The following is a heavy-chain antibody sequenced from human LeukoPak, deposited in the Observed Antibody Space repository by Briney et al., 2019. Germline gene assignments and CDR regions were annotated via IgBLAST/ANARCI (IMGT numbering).Heavy chain of an antibody. CDR1: GFTFSVYS. CDR3: ARDHRYAFDN. J-gene: IGHJ4*02. D-gene: IGHD5-12*01. Sequence: GGPLRLPCAASGFTFSVYSMNWVRQAPGKGLEWISYVGISSGNTKYADSVKGRFTISGDSAKNSVFLQMNSLRVEDTAVYYCARDHRYAFDNWGQGTLVTVSS. CDR2: VGISSGNT. V-gene: IGHV3-48*04.